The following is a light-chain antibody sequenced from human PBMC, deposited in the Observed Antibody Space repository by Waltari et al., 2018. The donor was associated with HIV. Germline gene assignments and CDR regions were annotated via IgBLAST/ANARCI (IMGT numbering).Light chain of an antibody. CDR1: QTISSRS. CDR2: GAS. J-gene: IGKJ1*01. V-gene: IGKV3-20*01. Sequence: EIVLTQSPGTLSLSLGERLTLSCRASQTISSRSLAWYQQKPGQAPRLVIYGASIRAAGIPDRFSGSGSGTEFTLTISRLEPEDFAVYYCQQYGSSPRTFGQGTKVEIK. CDR3: QQYGSSPRT.